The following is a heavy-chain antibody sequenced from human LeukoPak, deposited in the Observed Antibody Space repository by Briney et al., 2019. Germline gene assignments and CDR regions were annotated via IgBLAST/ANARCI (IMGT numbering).Heavy chain of an antibody. V-gene: IGHV1-18*01. CDR2: ISAYNGNT. Sequence: ASVKVSCKASGYTFTSYGISWVRQAPGQGLEWMGWISAYNGNTNYAQKLQGRVTMTRDTSTSTDYMELSSLTYEDTAVYYCARDVSSTSSWWFDPWGQGTLVIASS. CDR3: ARDVSSTSSWWFDP. D-gene: IGHD2-2*01. J-gene: IGHJ5*02. CDR1: GYTFTSYG.